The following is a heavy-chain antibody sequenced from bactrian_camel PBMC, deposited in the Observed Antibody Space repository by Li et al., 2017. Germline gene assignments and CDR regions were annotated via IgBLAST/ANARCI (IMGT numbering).Heavy chain of an antibody. CDR1: GIRWSIYR. V-gene: IGHV3S53*01. CDR3: AARRADLTTELFRADVYSY. Sequence: VQAGGSLRVSCVASGIRWSIYRVGWFRQAPGKKREGVAGYDNDGSLRYVESVKGRFTISRSNTSNTVYLQMDELKPEDTAMYYCAARRADLTTELFRADVYSYWGQGTQVTVS. CDR2: YDNDGSL. D-gene: IGHD1*01. J-gene: IGHJ4*01.